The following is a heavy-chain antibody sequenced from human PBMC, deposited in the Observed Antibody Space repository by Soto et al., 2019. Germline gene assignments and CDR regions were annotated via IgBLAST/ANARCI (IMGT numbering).Heavy chain of an antibody. CDR3: ARVWGGAFDI. Sequence: TSETLSLICTVSGGSISSYYWSWIRQPPGKGLEWIGYIYYSGSTNYNPSLKSRVTISVDTSKNQFSLKLSSVTAADTAVYYCARVWGGAFDIWGQGTMVTVSS. D-gene: IGHD3-10*01. CDR1: GGSISSYY. V-gene: IGHV4-59*01. CDR2: IYYSGST. J-gene: IGHJ3*02.